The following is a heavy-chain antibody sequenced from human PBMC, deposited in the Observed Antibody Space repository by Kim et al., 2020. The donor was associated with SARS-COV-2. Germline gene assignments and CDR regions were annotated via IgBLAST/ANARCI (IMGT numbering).Heavy chain of an antibody. J-gene: IGHJ4*02. CDR1: GYTFTSYA. Sequence: ASVKVSCKASGYTFTSYAMHWVRQAPGQRLEWMGWINAGNGNTKYSQKFQGRVTITRDTSASTAYMELSSLRSEDTAVYYCARVPFLYCSGGSCYSEGLFDYWGQGTLVTVSS. CDR3: ARVPFLYCSGGSCYSEGLFDY. V-gene: IGHV1-3*01. D-gene: IGHD2-15*01. CDR2: INAGNGNT.